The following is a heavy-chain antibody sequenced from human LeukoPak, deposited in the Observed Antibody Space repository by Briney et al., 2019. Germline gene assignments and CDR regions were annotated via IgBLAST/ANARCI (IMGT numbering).Heavy chain of an antibody. J-gene: IGHJ4*02. D-gene: IGHD3-16*01. V-gene: IGHV1-46*03. CDR2: INPSGGST. Sequence: ASVTVSCTASGYTFTSYYMHWVRQAPGQGLEWMGIINPSGGSTSYAQKFQGRVTMTRDTSTSTVYMELSSLRSEDTAVYYCALLGDYVWGSYKMNFDYWGQGTLVTVSS. CDR1: GYTFTSYY. CDR3: ALLGDYVWGSYKMNFDY.